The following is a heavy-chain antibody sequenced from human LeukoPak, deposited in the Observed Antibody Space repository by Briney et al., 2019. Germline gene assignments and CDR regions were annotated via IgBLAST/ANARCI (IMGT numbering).Heavy chain of an antibody. J-gene: IGHJ3*02. CDR1: GFTFSTYS. CDR2: ITSSSSTI. CDR3: ARVDWMIGAFDI. Sequence: GSLRLSCAASGFTFSTYSMNWVRQAPGKGLEWVSYITSSSSTIYYADSVRGRFTISRDNAKNSLYLQMNSLRDEDTAVYYCARVDWMIGAFDIWGQGTMVTVSS. V-gene: IGHV3-48*02. D-gene: IGHD3-22*01.